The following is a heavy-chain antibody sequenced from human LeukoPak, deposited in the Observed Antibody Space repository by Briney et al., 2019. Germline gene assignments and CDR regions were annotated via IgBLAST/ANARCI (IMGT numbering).Heavy chain of an antibody. CDR2: INHSGST. D-gene: IGHD1-7*01. CDR1: GGSFSGYY. V-gene: IGHV4-34*01. CDR3: ARRGWDNWDYENY. J-gene: IGHJ4*02. Sequence: KPSETLSLTCAVYGGSFSGYYWSWIRQPPGKGLEWIGEINHSGSTNYNPSLKSRVTISVDTSKNQFSLKLSSVTAADTAVYYCARRGWDNWDYENYWGQGTLVTVSS.